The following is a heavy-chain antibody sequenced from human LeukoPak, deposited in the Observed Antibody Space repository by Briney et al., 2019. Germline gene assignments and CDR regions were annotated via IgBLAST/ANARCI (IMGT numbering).Heavy chain of an antibody. CDR2: ISAYNGNT. V-gene: IGHV1-18*01. CDR1: GYTFTSYG. Sequence: ASVKVSCKASGYTFTSYGISWVRQAPGQGLEWMGWISAYNGNTNYAQKLQGRVTMTTDTSTSTAYMELRSLRSDDTAVYYCARERSDFWSGYSFDYWGQGTLVTVSS. D-gene: IGHD3-3*01. J-gene: IGHJ4*02. CDR3: ARERSDFWSGYSFDY.